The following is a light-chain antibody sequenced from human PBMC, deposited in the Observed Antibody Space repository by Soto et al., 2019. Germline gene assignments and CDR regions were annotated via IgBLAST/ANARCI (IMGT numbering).Light chain of an antibody. Sequence: QSALTQPASVSGSPGQSITISCTGTSNDVGAYNYVSWYQQHPGKAPKLVIYEVSHRPSGISDRFSGSKSGNTASLTISGLQVEDEADYYCSSYATGSPYVFGPGTKVTAL. CDR1: SNDVGAYNY. CDR3: SSYATGSPYV. CDR2: EVS. V-gene: IGLV2-14*01. J-gene: IGLJ1*01.